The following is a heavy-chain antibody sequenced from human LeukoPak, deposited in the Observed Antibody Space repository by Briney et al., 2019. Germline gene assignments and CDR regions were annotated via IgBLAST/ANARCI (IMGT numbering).Heavy chain of an antibody. D-gene: IGHD3-22*01. J-gene: IGHJ4*02. CDR3: AKGDYYDSSGYSD. V-gene: IGHV3-9*01. CDR2: ISWNSGSI. Sequence: PGGSLRLSCAASGFTFSSYWMHWVRQAPGKGLEWVSGISWNSGSIGYADSVKGRFTISRDNAKNSLYLQMNSLRAEDTALYYCAKGDYYDSSGYSDWGQGTLVTVSS. CDR1: GFTFSSYW.